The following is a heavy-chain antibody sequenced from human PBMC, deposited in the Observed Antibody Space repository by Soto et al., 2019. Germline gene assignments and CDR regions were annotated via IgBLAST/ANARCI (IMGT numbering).Heavy chain of an antibody. V-gene: IGHV3-30-3*01. CDR1: GFTFSTHA. D-gene: IGHD6-13*01. J-gene: IGHJ4*02. CDR2: VSFDGSNK. CDR3: ARDQTGITTAGGGRIDH. Sequence: QVQQVESGGGVVQPGRSLRLSCAASGFTFSTHAMHWVRQAPGKGLECVAIVSFDGSNKYYADSVKGRFTISRDNSKNTLYLQMSGLTPEDTAFYYCARDQTGITTAGGGRIDHWGQGTLVTVSS.